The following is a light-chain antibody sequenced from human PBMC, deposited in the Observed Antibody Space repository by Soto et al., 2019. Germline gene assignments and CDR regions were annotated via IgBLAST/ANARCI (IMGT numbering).Light chain of an antibody. V-gene: IGKV1-39*01. Sequence: DIQMTQSPSSLSASVGDRVTITCRASQSISSYLNWYQQKPGKAPKLLIYAASSLQSGVPSSFSGSGSGTDFTLTINSLQPEDFATYYCQQTYSTPTFGQGTKV. J-gene: IGKJ1*01. CDR1: QSISSY. CDR2: AAS. CDR3: QQTYSTPT.